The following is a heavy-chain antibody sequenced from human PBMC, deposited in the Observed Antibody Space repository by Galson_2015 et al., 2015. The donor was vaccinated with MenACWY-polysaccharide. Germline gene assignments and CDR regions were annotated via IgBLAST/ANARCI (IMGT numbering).Heavy chain of an antibody. J-gene: IGHJ5*02. CDR2: IYYSGST. D-gene: IGHD6-13*01. CDR3: ARVRRLSSWYGWWFDP. Sequence: LSLTCTVSGGSISSYYWSWIRQPPGKGLEWIGYIYYSGSTNYNPSLKSRVTISVDTSKNQFSLKLSSVTAADTAVYYCARVRRLSSWYGWWFDPWGQGTLVTVSS. CDR1: GGSISSYY. V-gene: IGHV4-59*01.